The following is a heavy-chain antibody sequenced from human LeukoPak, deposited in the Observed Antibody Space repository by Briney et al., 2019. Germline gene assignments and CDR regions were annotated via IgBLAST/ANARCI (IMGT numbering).Heavy chain of an antibody. CDR3: ANAYVAVAGIDY. Sequence: GGSLRLSCAASGFSFSSYAMSWVRQAPGKGLEWVSAISGSGGSTYYADSVKGRFTTSRDNSKNTLYLQMNSLRAEDTAVYYCANAYVAVAGIDYWGQGTLVTVSS. V-gene: IGHV3-23*01. CDR1: GFSFSSYA. J-gene: IGHJ4*02. CDR2: ISGSGGST. D-gene: IGHD6-19*01.